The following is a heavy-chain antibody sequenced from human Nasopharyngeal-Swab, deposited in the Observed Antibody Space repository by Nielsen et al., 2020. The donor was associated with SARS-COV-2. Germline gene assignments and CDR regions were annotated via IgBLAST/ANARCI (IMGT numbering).Heavy chain of an antibody. V-gene: IGHV1-18*01. Sequence: ASLKVSCKASGDTFTCYGISWARQAPGQGLEWMGWISAYNGNTNYAQKLQGRVTMTTDTSTSTAYMELRSLRSDDTAVYYCARVIRNWFDPWGQGTLVTVSS. CDR2: ISAYNGNT. D-gene: IGHD3-10*01. CDR1: GDTFTCYG. J-gene: IGHJ5*02. CDR3: ARVIRNWFDP.